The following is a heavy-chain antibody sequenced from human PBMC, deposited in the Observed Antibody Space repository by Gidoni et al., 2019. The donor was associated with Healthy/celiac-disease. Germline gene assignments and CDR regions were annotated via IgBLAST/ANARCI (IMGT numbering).Heavy chain of an antibody. CDR1: GGSISSSSYY. J-gene: IGHJ2*01. CDR3: ASTRGRQWYFDL. CDR2: IYYSGST. Sequence: QLPLQESGPGLLKPSETLSLTCTVSGGSISSSSYYWGWIRQPPGKGLEWIGSIYYSGSTYYNPSLKSRVTISVDTSKNQFSLKLSSVTAADTAVYYCASTRGRQWYFDLWGRGTLVTVSS. D-gene: IGHD2-15*01. V-gene: IGHV4-39*07.